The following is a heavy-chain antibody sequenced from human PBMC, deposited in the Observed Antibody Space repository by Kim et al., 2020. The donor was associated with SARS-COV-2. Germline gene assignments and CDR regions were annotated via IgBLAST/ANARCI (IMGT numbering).Heavy chain of an antibody. CDR3: VRDSSATY. J-gene: IGHJ4*02. Sequence: DGSITTYADSVKGRFTISRDHAKNTLYLQMNGLRAEDTAVYYCVRDSSATYWGQGTLVTVSS. CDR2: DGSIT. V-gene: IGHV3-74*01.